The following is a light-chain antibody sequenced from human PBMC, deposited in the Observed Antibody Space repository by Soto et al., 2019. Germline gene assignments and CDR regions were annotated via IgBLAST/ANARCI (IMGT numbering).Light chain of an antibody. CDR2: NNN. CDR1: SSNIGGNT. Sequence: QSALTQPPSASGTPGQRVTISCSGSSSNIGGNTVNWYQQLPGTAPKLLIYNNNQRPSGVPDRFSGSKSGTSASLAISGLQSEDEADYYCATWDDSRNKVFGIGTKVTVL. J-gene: IGLJ1*01. CDR3: ATWDDSRNKV. V-gene: IGLV1-44*01.